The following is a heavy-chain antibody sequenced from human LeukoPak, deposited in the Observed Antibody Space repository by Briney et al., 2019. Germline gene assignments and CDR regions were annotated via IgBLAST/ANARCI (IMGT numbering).Heavy chain of an antibody. CDR2: ISGSGVST. CDR1: GFTVSNYA. CDR3: AKGAGYDYYGVVV. Sequence: GGSLRLSCAASGFTVSNYAMTWVRQAPGRGLEWVSTISGSGVSTYYADSVKGRFTISRDSSKNTLCLQMTSLRAGDTAVYYCAKGAGYDYYGVVVWGQGTTVTVS. J-gene: IGHJ6*02. V-gene: IGHV3-23*01.